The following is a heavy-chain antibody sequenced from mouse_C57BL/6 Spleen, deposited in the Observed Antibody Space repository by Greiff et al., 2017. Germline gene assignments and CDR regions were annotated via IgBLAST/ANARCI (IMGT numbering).Heavy chain of an antibody. CDR2: INYDGSST. J-gene: IGHJ1*03. V-gene: IGHV5-16*01. CDR3: ARVYYGNYGYWYFDV. CDR1: GFTFSDYY. D-gene: IGHD2-1*01. Sequence: EVQLVESEGGLVQPGSSMKLSCTASGFTFSDYYMAWVRQVPEKGLEWVANINYDGSSTYYLDSLKSRFIISRDNAKNILYLQMSSLKSEDTATYYCARVYYGNYGYWYFDVWGTGTTVTVSS.